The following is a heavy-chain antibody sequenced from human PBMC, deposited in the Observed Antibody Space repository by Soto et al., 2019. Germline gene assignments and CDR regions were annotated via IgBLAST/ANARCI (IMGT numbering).Heavy chain of an antibody. J-gene: IGHJ4*02. CDR3: ARGYSSSWYLEYFDD. CDR2: INPNSGGT. D-gene: IGHD6-13*01. V-gene: IGHV1-2*02. CDR1: GYTFTCYY. Sequence: XAVEGSCRASGYTFTCYYMPLVRQAPRQGLECMGWINPNSGGTNYAQKFQGRVTMTRDTSISTAYMELSRLRSDDTAVYYCARGYSSSWYLEYFDDWGQGTLVTLSA.